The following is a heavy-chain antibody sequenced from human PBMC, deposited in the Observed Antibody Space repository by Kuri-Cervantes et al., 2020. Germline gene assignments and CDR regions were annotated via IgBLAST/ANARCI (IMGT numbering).Heavy chain of an antibody. CDR1: GGSISSYY. CDR2: IYYSGST. D-gene: IGHD3-16*02. V-gene: IGHV4-59*08. J-gene: IGHJ4*02. Sequence: GSLRLSCTASGGSISSYYWSWIRQPPGKGLEWIGYIYYSGSTNYNPSLKSRVTISVDTSKNQFSLKLSSVTAADTAVYYCARARFEYYDYVWGSYRPDYFDYWGQGTLVTVSS. CDR3: ARARFEYYDYVWGSYRPDYFDY.